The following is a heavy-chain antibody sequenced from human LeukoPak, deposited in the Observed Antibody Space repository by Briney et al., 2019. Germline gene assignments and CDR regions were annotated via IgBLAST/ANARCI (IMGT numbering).Heavy chain of an antibody. CDR1: GGSFSGYY. CDR3: AREAGSYDSSGYYSLYYSFDY. J-gene: IGHJ4*02. CDR2: INHSGST. D-gene: IGHD3-22*01. V-gene: IGHV4-34*01. Sequence: SETLSLTCAVYGGSFSGYYWSWIRQPPGKGLEWIGEINHSGSTNYNPSLKSRVTTSVDTSKNQFSLKLTSVTAADTAVYYCAREAGSYDSSGYYSLYYSFDYWGQGTLVTVSS.